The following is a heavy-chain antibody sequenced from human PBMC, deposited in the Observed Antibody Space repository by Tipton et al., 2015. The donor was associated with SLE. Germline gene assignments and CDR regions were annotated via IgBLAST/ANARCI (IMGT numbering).Heavy chain of an antibody. CDR2: ISYDGSDK. CDR3: ARDSPGY. V-gene: IGHV3-30*04. CDR1: GDSISSTT. J-gene: IGHJ4*02. Sequence: LSLTCTVSGDSISSTTYHWGWIRQPPGKGLEWVALISYDGSDKYHADSVKGRFTISRDNSKNTLFLQMNGLRVEDTAVYYCARDSPGYWGQGTLVTVSS.